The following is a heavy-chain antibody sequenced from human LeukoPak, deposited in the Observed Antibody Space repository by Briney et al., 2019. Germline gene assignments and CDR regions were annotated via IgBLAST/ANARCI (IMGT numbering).Heavy chain of an antibody. J-gene: IGHJ4*02. D-gene: IGHD3-10*01. CDR3: ARGPHYYGSGSYYNFLDY. CDR1: GGSISSSNW. CDR2: IYHSGST. Sequence: SETLSLTCAVSGGSISSSNWWNWVRQPPGKGLEWIGEIYHSGSTNYNPSLKSRVTISVDKSKNQFSLKLSSVTAADTAVYYCARGPHYYGSGSYYNFLDYWGRGTLVTVSS. V-gene: IGHV4-4*02.